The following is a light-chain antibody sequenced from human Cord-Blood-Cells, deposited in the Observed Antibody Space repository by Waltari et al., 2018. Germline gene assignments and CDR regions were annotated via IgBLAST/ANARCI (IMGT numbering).Light chain of an antibody. V-gene: IGLV3-1*01. J-gene: IGLJ2*01. Sequence: SYELTQPPSVSVSPGQTASITCSGDTLGAKYACWFQQKPGQSPLLVIYQDSKRPSGIPERVTGTTSGNRATLTIRGTQVMDEADYSCHAWDSSTAVFGGGTKLTVL. CDR1: TLGAKY. CDR3: HAWDSSTAV. CDR2: QDS.